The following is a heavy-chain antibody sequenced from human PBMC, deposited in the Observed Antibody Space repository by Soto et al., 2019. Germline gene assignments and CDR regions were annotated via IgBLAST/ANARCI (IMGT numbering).Heavy chain of an antibody. CDR2: ISYDGSKK. D-gene: IGHD3-10*01. V-gene: IGHV3-30*18. CDR1: GFTFSSHG. J-gene: IGHJ4*02. Sequence: QVQLVESGGGVVQPGGSLRLSCAVSGFTFSSHGMHWVRQAPGKGLEWVAIISYDGSKKYYLDSVKGRFTISRDNSKNTLYLQMNSLRAEDTAVYYCAKVTGRGGTWFGEFDYWGQGTLVTVSS. CDR3: AKVTGRGGTWFGEFDY.